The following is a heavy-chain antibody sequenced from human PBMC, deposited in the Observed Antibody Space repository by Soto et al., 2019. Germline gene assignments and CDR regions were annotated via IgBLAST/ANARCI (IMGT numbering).Heavy chain of an antibody. D-gene: IGHD3-22*01. J-gene: IGHJ6*02. V-gene: IGHV1-69*01. CDR3: ASGEYYDSSGYYYYYYYGMDV. CDR1: GGTFSSYA. CDR2: IIPIFGTA. Sequence: QVQLVQSGAEVKKPGSSVKVSCKASGGTFSSYAISWVRQAPGQGLEWMGGIIPIFGTANYAQKFQGRVTITADESTSTAYMELSSLRSKDTAVYYCASGEYYDSSGYYYYYYYGMDVWGQGTTVTVSS.